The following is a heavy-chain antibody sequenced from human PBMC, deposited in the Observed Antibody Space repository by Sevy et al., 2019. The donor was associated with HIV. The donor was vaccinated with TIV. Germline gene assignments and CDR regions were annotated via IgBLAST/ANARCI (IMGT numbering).Heavy chain of an antibody. Sequence: GGSLRLSCAASGFTFSSYSMNWVRQAPGKGLEWVSSISTSSSYIYYADSVKGRFTISRDNAKNSLYLQMNSLRAEDTAVYYCARDEVGGSYWEFDYWGQGTVVTVSS. V-gene: IGHV3-21*01. D-gene: IGHD1-26*01. J-gene: IGHJ4*02. CDR2: ISTSSSYI. CDR3: ARDEVGGSYWEFDY. CDR1: GFTFSSYS.